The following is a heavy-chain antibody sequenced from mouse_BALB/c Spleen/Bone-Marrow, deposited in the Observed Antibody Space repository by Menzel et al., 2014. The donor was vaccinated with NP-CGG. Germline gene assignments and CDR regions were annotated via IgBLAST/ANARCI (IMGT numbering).Heavy chain of an antibody. CDR1: GYTFTSYW. D-gene: IGHD2-5*01. J-gene: IGHJ3*01. Sequence: QVQLKESGAELAKPGASVKMSCKASGYTFTSYWMHWVKQRPGQGLEWIGYINPSTGYTEYNQKFKDKATLTADKSSSTAYMQLSSLTSEDSAVYYCARSNYPAWFAYWGQGTRVTVSA. CDR2: INPSTGYT. CDR3: ARSNYPAWFAY. V-gene: IGHV1-7*01.